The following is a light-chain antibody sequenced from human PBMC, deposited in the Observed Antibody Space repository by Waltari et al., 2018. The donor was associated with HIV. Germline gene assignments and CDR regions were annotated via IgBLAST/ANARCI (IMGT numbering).Light chain of an antibody. CDR1: RPNPGAGYA. V-gene: IGLV1-40*01. Sequence: SVVRQPPSVSGAPGPTVRICCTSTRPNPGAGYAVPWYQHFPGAPHTVVIYGNTNRPSAVPDRVSGSTSGSAASLVIAGLQADDEAEYYCQSYAKSLSGWVFGGGTKVTVL. J-gene: IGLJ3*02. CDR3: QSYAKSLSGWV. CDR2: GNT.